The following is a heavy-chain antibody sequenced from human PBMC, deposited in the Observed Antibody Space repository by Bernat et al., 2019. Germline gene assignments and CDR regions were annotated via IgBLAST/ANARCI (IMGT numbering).Heavy chain of an antibody. CDR1: GFTFDDYA. Sequence: EVQLVESGGALVQPGRSLRLSCAASGFTFDDYAMHWVRQAPGKGLEWVSGISWTGDNIAYADSVKGRFTISRDNAKKSLYLQMNSLRPDDTALYYCAKPGCSSITCYLNCWGRGTLVTVSS. V-gene: IGHV3-9*01. CDR2: ISWTGDNI. D-gene: IGHD2-2*01. J-gene: IGHJ4*02. CDR3: AKPGCSSITCYLNC.